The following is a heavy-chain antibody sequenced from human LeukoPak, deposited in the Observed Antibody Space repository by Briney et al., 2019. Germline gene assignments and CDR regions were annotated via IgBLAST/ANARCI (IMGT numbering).Heavy chain of an antibody. J-gene: IGHJ5*02. Sequence: GRSLRLSCAASGFTFSSYGMHWLRQAPGKGLEWVAVISYDGSNKYYADSVKGRFTISRDNSKNTLYLQMNSLRAEDTAVYYCAKVSAVAGNNWFDPWGQGTLVTVSS. CDR3: AKVSAVAGNNWFDP. CDR1: GFTFSSYG. V-gene: IGHV3-30*18. CDR2: ISYDGSNK. D-gene: IGHD6-19*01.